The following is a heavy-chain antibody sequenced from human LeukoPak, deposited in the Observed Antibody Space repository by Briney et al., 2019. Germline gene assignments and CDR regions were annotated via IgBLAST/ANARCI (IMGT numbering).Heavy chain of an antibody. D-gene: IGHD4-17*01. Sequence: GGSLRLSCSALGFSFSIFTMNWAGRAPGKGLEWVAIINSGGSVTYYADSVRGRFTISRDNAKNSLYLQMNSLRDEDTAVYYCVRDNDDYKDDDFVYAFDIWGQGTMVTVSS. J-gene: IGHJ3*02. CDR2: INSGGSVT. V-gene: IGHV3-48*02. CDR3: VRDNDDYKDDDFVYAFDI. CDR1: GFSFSIFT.